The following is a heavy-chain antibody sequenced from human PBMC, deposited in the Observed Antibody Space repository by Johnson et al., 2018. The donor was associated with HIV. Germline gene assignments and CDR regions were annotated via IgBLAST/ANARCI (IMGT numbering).Heavy chain of an antibody. V-gene: IGHV3-30*19. CDR2: IWVDGTNK. CDR1: GFTFSSYG. D-gene: IGHD3-10*01. J-gene: IGHJ3*02. CDR3: ARTRHYYEAFDI. Sequence: QVQLVESGGGAVQPGRSLRLSCAASGFTFSSYGMHWVRQAPGQGLEWVAVIWVDGTNKYYADSVKGRFTISRDNSKNTLYLQMNSLRAEDTAVYYCARTRHYYEAFDIWGQGTMVTVSS.